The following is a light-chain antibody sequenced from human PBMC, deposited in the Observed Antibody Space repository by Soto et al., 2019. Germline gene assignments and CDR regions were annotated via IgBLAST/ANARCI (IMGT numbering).Light chain of an antibody. CDR3: QQYGSSGT. CDR1: QSISNSY. J-gene: IGKJ1*01. CDR2: QTS. Sequence: EIVLTQSPGTVSLSPGERATLSCRASQSISNSYLAWFQQKPGQAPRLLIYQTSIRAAGIPARFSASGSGTDFTLTISRLEPEDFAVYYCQQYGSSGTFGQGTKVDI. V-gene: IGKV3-20*01.